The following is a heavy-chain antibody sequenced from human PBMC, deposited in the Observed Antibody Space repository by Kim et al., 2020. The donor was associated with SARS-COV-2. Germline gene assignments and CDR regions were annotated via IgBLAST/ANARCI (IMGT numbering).Heavy chain of an antibody. CDR2: IYYSGST. J-gene: IGHJ4*02. V-gene: IGHV4-39*07. CDR1: GGSISSSSYY. Sequence: SETLSLTCTVSGGSISSSSYYWGWIRQPPGKGLEWIGSIYYSGSTYYNPSLKSRVTISVDTSKNQFSLKLSSVTAADTAVYYCASGGPYPYYYDSSGYFDYWGQGTLVTVSS. CDR3: ASGGPYPYYYDSSGYFDY. D-gene: IGHD3-22*01.